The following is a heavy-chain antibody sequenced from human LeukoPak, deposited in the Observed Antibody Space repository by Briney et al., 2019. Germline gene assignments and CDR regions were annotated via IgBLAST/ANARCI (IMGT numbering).Heavy chain of an antibody. V-gene: IGHV4-39*01. Sequence: SGTLSLTCTVSGGSISSSSYYWGWIRQPPGKGLEWIGSIYYSGSTYYNPSLKSRVTISVDTSKNQFSLQLSSVTAADTAVYYYARATIFGVVITLDYWGQGTLVTVSS. CDR2: IYYSGST. J-gene: IGHJ4*02. D-gene: IGHD3-3*01. CDR3: ARATIFGVVITLDY. CDR1: GGSISSSSYY.